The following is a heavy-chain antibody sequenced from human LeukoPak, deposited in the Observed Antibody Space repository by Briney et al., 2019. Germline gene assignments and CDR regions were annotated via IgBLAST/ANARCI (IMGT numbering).Heavy chain of an antibody. CDR1: GFTFSSYE. CDR3: ARAYHSSSWYINYYYYMDV. J-gene: IGHJ6*03. CDR2: ISSSGSTI. D-gene: IGHD6-13*01. V-gene: IGHV3-48*03. Sequence: QSGGSLRLSCAASGFTFSSYEMNWVRQAPGKGLEWVSYISSSGSTIYYADSVKGRFTISRDNAKNSLYLQMNSLRAEDTAVYYCARAYHSSSWYINYYYYMDVWGKGTTVTISS.